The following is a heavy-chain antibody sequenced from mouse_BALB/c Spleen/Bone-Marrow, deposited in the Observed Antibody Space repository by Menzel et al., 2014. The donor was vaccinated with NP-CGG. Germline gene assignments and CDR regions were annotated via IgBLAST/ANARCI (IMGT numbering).Heavy chain of an antibody. V-gene: IGHV7-3*02. CDR3: ARDIGRLLFDF. CDR2: IRNKANGYTT. J-gene: IGHJ2*01. Sequence: EVKLVESGGGLVQPGGSLRLSCATSGFTFTDYYMNWVRQPPGKALEWLGFIRNKANGYTTEYSASVKGRFTISRDNSQSIPYLQMNTLRAEDSATYYCARDIGRLLFDFWGQGTTLTVSS. D-gene: IGHD1-2*01. CDR1: GFTFTDYY.